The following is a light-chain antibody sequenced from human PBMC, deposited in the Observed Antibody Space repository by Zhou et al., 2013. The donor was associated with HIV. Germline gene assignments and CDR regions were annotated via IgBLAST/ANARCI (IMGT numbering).Light chain of an antibody. V-gene: IGKV3-15*01. CDR1: QSVSSSY. Sequence: EIVLTQSPGTLSLSPGERATLSCRASQSVSSSYLAWYQQKPGQAPRLLIYGASTRATDIPARFSGSGSGTEFTLTISSLQSEDFAVYYCQQYNNWPLTFGGGTKVEIK. J-gene: IGKJ4*01. CDR2: GAS. CDR3: QQYNNWPLT.